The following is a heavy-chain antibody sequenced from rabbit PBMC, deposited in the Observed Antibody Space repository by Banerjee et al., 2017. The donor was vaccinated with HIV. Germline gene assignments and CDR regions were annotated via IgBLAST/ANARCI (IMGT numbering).Heavy chain of an antibody. CDR2: IYTGSGST. D-gene: IGHD8-1*01. CDR1: GFSFSSSYW. Sequence: QEQLEESGGDLVKPEGSLTLTCTASGFSFSSSYWICWVRQAPGKGLEWIACIYTGSGSTYYASWAKGRFTSSKTSSTTVSLQMTSLTVADTATYFCARDAGSSGDIDGYFNLWGQGTLVTVS. V-gene: IGHV1S45*01. CDR3: ARDAGSSGDIDGYFNL. J-gene: IGHJ4*01.